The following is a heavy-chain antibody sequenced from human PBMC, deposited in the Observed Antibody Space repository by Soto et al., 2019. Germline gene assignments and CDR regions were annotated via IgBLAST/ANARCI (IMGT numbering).Heavy chain of an antibody. J-gene: IGHJ2*01. V-gene: IGHV1-2*04. CDR1: GYTFTGYY. CDR2: INPNSGGT. Sequence: ASVKVSCKASGYTFTGYYMHWVRQAPGQGLEWMGWINPNSGGTNYAQKFQGWVTMTRDTSISTVYMELSRLRSDDTAVYYCARQTGEDRYFDLWGRGTLVTVSS. D-gene: IGHD7-27*01. CDR3: ARQTGEDRYFDL.